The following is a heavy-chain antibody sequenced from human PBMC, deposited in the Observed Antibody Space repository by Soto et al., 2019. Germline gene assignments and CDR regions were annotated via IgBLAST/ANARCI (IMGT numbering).Heavy chain of an antibody. CDR2: IRVDSGNT. CDR3: ARDRSTSDV. Sequence: QVQLVQSGAEVKKPGASVKVSCKASGYTFNSYGISWVRQASGQGLEWMGWIRVDSGNTDYAQKLQGRVTMTTDTSTNTVYMELRNLRPDDTAVYYCARDRSTSDVWGQGTTVNVSS. D-gene: IGHD2-2*01. J-gene: IGHJ6*02. V-gene: IGHV1-18*01. CDR1: GYTFNSYG.